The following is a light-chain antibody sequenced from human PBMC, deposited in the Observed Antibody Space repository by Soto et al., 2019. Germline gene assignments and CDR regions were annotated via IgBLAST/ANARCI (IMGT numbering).Light chain of an antibody. CDR1: QSVSSN. J-gene: IGKJ1*01. Sequence: EIVMTQSPATLSVSPGERATLSCRASQSVSSNLAWYQQKPGQAPRLLIYDASNRVIGIPARFSGSGSGTDFTLTISSLEPEDFAVYYCQQRSNWPRTFGQGTKVDI. CDR3: QQRSNWPRT. V-gene: IGKV3-11*01. CDR2: DAS.